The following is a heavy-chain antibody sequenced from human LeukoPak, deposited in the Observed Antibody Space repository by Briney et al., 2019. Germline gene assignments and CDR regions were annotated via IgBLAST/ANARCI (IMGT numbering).Heavy chain of an antibody. J-gene: IGHJ3*02. Sequence: GESLKISCKGSGYSFTSYWIGWVRQMPGKGLEWMGIIYPGDSDTRYSPSFQGQVTISADKSISTAYLQWSSLKASDTAMYYCARVPGLRLGELSLGAFDIWGQGTMVTVSS. CDR2: IYPGDSDT. CDR1: GYSFTSYW. CDR3: ARVPGLRLGELSLGAFDI. V-gene: IGHV5-51*01. D-gene: IGHD3-16*02.